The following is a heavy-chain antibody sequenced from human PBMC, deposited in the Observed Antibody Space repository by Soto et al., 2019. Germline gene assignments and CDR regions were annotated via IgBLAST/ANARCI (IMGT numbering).Heavy chain of an antibody. V-gene: IGHV3-23*01. CDR3: ARDLVPTAVSGAFDY. CDR1: GFTFSGYA. J-gene: IGHJ4*02. D-gene: IGHD2-2*01. Sequence: PGGSLRLSGAASGFTFSGYAMGWVRQAPGKGLEWVSAISGSGGSTYYADSVKGRFTISRDNSKNTLSLQMNSLRAEDTAIYYCARDLVPTAVSGAFDYWGQGTLVTVSS. CDR2: ISGSGGST.